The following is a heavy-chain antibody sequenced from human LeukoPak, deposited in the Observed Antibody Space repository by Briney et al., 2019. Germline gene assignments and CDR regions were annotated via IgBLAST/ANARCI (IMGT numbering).Heavy chain of an antibody. CDR1: GYTFTSYD. CDR3: ARDQYQLLYGYYYYGMDV. CDR2: MNPNSGNT. V-gene: IGHV1-8*01. Sequence: GASVKVSCKASGYTFTSYDINWVRQATGQGLEWMGWMNPNSGNTGYAQKFQGRVTMTRNTSISTAYMELSSLRSEDTAVYYCARDQYQLLYGYYYYGMDVWGQGTTVTVSS. J-gene: IGHJ6*02. D-gene: IGHD2-2*02.